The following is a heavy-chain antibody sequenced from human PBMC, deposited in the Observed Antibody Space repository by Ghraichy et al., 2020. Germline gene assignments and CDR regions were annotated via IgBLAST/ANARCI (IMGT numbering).Heavy chain of an antibody. CDR1: GFPFSSYW. J-gene: IGHJ4*02. V-gene: IGHV3-74*01. CDR3: ARKPLDSSWYGAFDY. D-gene: IGHD3-22*01. Sequence: GGSLRLSCAASGFPFSSYWMHWVRQAPGKGLVWVARINSDGSSTSYADSVKGRFTISRDNAKNTLYLQMNSLRAEDTAVYYCARKPLDSSWYGAFDYWGQGTLVTVSS. CDR2: INSDGSST.